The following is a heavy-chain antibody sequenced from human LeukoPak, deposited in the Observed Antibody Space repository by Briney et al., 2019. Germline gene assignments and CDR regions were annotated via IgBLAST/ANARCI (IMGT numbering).Heavy chain of an antibody. D-gene: IGHD6-19*01. V-gene: IGHV4-39*01. CDR2: IYYGGRT. J-gene: IGHJ4*02. CDR3: ATSVTSSSGWYYGY. Sequence: ETLSLTCSVSGGSISSLSYYWGWVRQPPGQGLEWIGSIYYGGRTYYNPSLKSRVTMPVDTSKNQFSLKLSSVTAADTAIYYCATSVTSSSGWYYGYWGQGSLVTVSS. CDR1: GGSISSLSYY.